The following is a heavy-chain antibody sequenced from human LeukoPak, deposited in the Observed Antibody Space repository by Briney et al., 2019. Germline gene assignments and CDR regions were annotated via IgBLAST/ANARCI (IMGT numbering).Heavy chain of an antibody. V-gene: IGHV3-33*01. J-gene: IGHJ6*02. Sequence: GGSLRLSCAASGFTFSSYGMHWVRQAPGKGLEWVAVIWYDGTNTYYADSVKGRFTISRDNSKNTLYLQMNSLRAEDTAVYYCVMDMDVWGQGTTVTVSS. CDR3: VMDMDV. CDR1: GFTFSSYG. CDR2: IWYDGTNT.